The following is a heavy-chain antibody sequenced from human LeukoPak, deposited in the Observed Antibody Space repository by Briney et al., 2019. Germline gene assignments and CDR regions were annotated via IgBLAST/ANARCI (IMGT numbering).Heavy chain of an antibody. Sequence: SETLSLTCAVYGGSFGGYYWSWIRQPPGKGLEWIGEINHSGSTNYNPSLKSRVTISVDTSKNQFSLRLRSVTAADTAVYYCARAGSHYYGSPFDYWGQGTLVTVSS. CDR3: ARAGSHYYGSPFDY. CDR2: INHSGST. D-gene: IGHD3-10*01. CDR1: GGSFGGYY. J-gene: IGHJ4*02. V-gene: IGHV4-34*01.